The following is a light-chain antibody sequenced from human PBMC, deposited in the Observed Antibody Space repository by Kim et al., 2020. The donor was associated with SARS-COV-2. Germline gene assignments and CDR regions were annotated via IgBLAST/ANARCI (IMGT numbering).Light chain of an antibody. CDR3: QQQSNWPPIFT. CDR1: QSVGSY. V-gene: IGKV3-11*01. CDR2: DAS. J-gene: IGKJ3*01. Sequence: PGERGIQYCRAGQSVGSYLAWYQQKPGQAPRRLIYDASNRATGIPARFSGSGYGTDVTQTISSLGPEDFAVYYCQQQSNWPPIFTFGPGTKVDIK.